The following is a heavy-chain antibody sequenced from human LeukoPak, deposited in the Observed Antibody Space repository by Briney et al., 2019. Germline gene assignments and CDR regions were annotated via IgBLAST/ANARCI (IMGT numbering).Heavy chain of an antibody. D-gene: IGHD4-17*01. J-gene: IGHJ4*02. Sequence: SETLSLTCTVSGGSISSGSYDWSWIRQPAGKGLEWIGRIYTSGSTNYNPSLKSRVTISVDTPKNQFSLKLSSVTAADTAVYYCASVGDYVSYWGQGTLVTVSS. CDR3: ASVGDYVSY. V-gene: IGHV4-61*02. CDR1: GGSISSGSYD. CDR2: IYTSGST.